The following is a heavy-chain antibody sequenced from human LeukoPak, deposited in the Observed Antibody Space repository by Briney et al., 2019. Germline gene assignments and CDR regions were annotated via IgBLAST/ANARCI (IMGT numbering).Heavy chain of an antibody. J-gene: IGHJ3*02. D-gene: IGHD2-15*01. CDR1: GGSISSNY. V-gene: IGHV4-59*01. CDR3: ARVVVQGAFDI. Sequence: SETLSLTCTVSGGSISSNYWSWVRQPPGKGLEWIGYIYYSGGTNYSPSLKSRVTISVDTSNNQFSLKLSSVTAADTAVYYCARVVVQGAFDIWGQGTTVTVSS. CDR2: IYYSGGT.